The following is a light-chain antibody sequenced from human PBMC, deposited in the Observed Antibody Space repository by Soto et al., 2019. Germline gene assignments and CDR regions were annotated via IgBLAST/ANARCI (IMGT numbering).Light chain of an antibody. V-gene: IGLV2-14*03. J-gene: IGLJ2*01. CDR1: SSDVGGYNY. Sequence: QAVVTQPASVSGSPGQSITISFTGTSSDVGGYNYVSWYQQHPGKVPRLMIYDVSNRPSGVSNRFSGSKSGNTASLTISGLQAEDEADYYCSSYTSSNTPIFGGGTKLTVL. CDR3: SSYTSSNTPI. CDR2: DVS.